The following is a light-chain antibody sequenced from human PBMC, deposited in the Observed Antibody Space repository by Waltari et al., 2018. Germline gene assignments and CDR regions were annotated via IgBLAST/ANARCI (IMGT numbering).Light chain of an antibody. CDR2: SGS. Sequence: DIVMTQFPLSLTVTPGEPASISCRASQSLLHNKGFTFFDWYLQKPGQSPQLLIYSGSNRATGVPDRFSGSGSGTDFTLKISRVEADDVGVFYCMQGLQTPYTFGQGTKLEIK. J-gene: IGKJ2*01. CDR1: QSLLHNKGFTF. V-gene: IGKV2-28*01. CDR3: MQGLQTPYT.